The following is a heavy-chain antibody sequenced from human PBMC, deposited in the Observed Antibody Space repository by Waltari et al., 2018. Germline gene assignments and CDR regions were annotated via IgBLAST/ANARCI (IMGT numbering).Heavy chain of an antibody. CDR2: ISYDGSNK. CDR3: AKDLEHHYDSSGYYDY. CDR1: GFTFSSYG. D-gene: IGHD3-22*01. J-gene: IGHJ4*02. Sequence: QVQLVESGGGVVQPGRSLRLSCAASGFTFSSYGMHWVRQAPGKGLEWVAVISYDGSNKDYADSVKGRVTISRDNSKNTLYLQMNSLRAEDTAVYYCAKDLEHHYDSSGYYDYWGQGTLVTVSS. V-gene: IGHV3-30*18.